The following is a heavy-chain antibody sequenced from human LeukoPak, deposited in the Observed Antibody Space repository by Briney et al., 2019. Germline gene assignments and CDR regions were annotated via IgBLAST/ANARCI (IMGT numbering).Heavy chain of an antibody. V-gene: IGHV4-31*03. J-gene: IGHJ4*02. CDR1: GGSISSGGYY. Sequence: SETLSLTCTVSGGSISSGGYYWSWIRQHPGKGLEWIGYIYYGGSTYDNPSLKSRITISLYTSKNQFSLNLSSVTAADTAVYFCARAPHYYGSNGYYSFDYWGQGTLVTVSS. D-gene: IGHD3-22*01. CDR2: IYYGGST. CDR3: ARAPHYYGSNGYYSFDY.